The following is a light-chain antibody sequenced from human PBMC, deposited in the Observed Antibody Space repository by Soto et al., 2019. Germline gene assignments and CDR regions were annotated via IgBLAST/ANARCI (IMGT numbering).Light chain of an antibody. CDR2: DAS. V-gene: IGKV1D-13*01. CDR1: QGISSA. J-gene: IGKJ5*01. CDR3: QQLNNYPIT. Sequence: AIQFTQSPSSLSSSVLERFTITCRASQGISSALAWYQQKPGKAPKLLIYDASSLESGVPSRFSGSGSGTDFTLTISSLQPEDFATYYCQQLNNYPITFGQGTRLEIK.